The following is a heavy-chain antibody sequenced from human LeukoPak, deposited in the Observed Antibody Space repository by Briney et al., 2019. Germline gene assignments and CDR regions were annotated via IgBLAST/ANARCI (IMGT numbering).Heavy chain of an antibody. D-gene: IGHD3-3*01. CDR1: GGSISSYY. J-gene: IGHJ6*03. Sequence: PSETLSLTCTVSGGSISSYYWSWIRQPPGQGLEWIGYIYYSGSTNYNPSLKSRVTISVDTSKNQFSLKLSSVTAADTAVYYCARAYYDFWSGYYYYYYMDVWGKGTTVTVSS. CDR2: IYYSGST. V-gene: IGHV4-59*13. CDR3: ARAYYDFWSGYYYYYYMDV.